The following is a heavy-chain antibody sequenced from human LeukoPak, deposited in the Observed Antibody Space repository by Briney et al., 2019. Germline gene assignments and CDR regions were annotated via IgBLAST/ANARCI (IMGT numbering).Heavy chain of an antibody. CDR2: INPNSGGT. D-gene: IGHD6-6*01. Sequence: PWASVKVSCKASGYTFTGYYMHWVRQAPGQGLEWMGWINPNSGGTNYAQKFQGRVTMTRDTSISTAYMELSRLRSDDTAVYYCASPTEILVAARHPVDAFDIWGQGTMVTVSS. V-gene: IGHV1-2*02. J-gene: IGHJ3*02. CDR1: GYTFTGYY. CDR3: ASPTEILVAARHPVDAFDI.